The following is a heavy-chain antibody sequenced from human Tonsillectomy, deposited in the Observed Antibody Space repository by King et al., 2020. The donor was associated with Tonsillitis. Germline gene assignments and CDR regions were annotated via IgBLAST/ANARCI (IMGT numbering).Heavy chain of an antibody. D-gene: IGHD3-22*01. CDR1: GYTFTGYY. V-gene: IGHV1-2*02. CDR3: ASRPHDYDSYGYYYYNYGMDV. CDR2: INPNSGDI. Sequence: VQLVESGAEVKKPGASVKVSCKASGYTFTGYYIHWVRQAPGQGLEWMGWINPNSGDINYAQRFQDRVTMTRDTSISTAYMELSRLTSDDAAVYYCASRPHDYDSYGYYYYNYGMDVWGQGTTVTVSS. J-gene: IGHJ6*02.